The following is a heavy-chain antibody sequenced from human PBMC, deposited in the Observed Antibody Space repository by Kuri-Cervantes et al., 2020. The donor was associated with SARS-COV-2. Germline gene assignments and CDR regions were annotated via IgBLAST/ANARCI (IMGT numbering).Heavy chain of an antibody. CDR3: ARDPASGSGSYPGTLDN. J-gene: IGHJ4*02. V-gene: IGHV3-30*03. CDR1: GFTFSSYG. Sequence: GESLKISCAASGFTFSSYGMHWVRQAPGKGLEWVAVISYDGSNKYYADSVKGRFTISRDNAKNTLFLQMNSLRAEDTAVYYCARDPASGSGSYPGTLDNWGQGTLVTVSS. D-gene: IGHD1-26*01. CDR2: ISYDGSNK.